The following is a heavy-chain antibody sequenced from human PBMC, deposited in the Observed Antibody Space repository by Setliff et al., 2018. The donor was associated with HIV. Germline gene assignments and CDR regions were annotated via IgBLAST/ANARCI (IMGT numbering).Heavy chain of an antibody. CDR1: GFTLSHFA. CDR3: VRDGSLAGLYFHYMDV. CDR2: INWNGDIM. Sequence: SGGSLRLSCEGSGFTLSHFAMHWVRQAPGKGLEWVSGINWNGDIMGYVDSVRGRFIVSRDNVKNSVHLQMDSLTTEDTALYYCVRDGSLAGLYFHYMDVWGKGTTVTVSS. J-gene: IGHJ6*03. V-gene: IGHV3-9*01. D-gene: IGHD6-19*01.